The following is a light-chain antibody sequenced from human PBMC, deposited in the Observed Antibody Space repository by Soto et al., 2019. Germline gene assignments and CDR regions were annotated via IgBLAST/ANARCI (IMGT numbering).Light chain of an antibody. CDR1: QGIRND. CDR3: RQDYGYPYT. Sequence: AIQMTQSPSSLSASVGDRVTITCRASQGIRNDLGWYQQKSGKAPKLLIYAASTLQAGVPSRFSGSGSGTEFTLTISSLQPDDVATYYWRQDYGYPYTFGQGTKLEI. J-gene: IGKJ2*01. V-gene: IGKV1-6*01. CDR2: AAS.